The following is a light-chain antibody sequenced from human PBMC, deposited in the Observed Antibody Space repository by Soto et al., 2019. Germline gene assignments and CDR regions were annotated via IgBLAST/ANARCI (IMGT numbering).Light chain of an antibody. CDR1: QSISNW. CDR3: QQYNSYSRYT. V-gene: IGKV1-5*03. Sequence: DIQMTQSPSTLSASVGDRVTITCRASQSISNWLAWYQQKPGKAPNLLIYKASSLESGVPSRFSGSGSETEFTLTISSLQPDDFATYYCQQYNSYSRYTFGQGTKLEIK. CDR2: KAS. J-gene: IGKJ2*01.